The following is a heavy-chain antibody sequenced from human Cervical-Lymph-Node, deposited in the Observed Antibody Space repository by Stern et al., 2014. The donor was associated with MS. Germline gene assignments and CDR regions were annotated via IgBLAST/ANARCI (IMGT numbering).Heavy chain of an antibody. V-gene: IGHV1-18*01. D-gene: IGHD4-17*01. CDR2: IRAYNSNT. J-gene: IGHJ4*02. CDR3: ARDQVGDYSDY. Sequence: QVQLVESGAEVKKPGASVKVSCKASGYTFTSYGISWVRQAPGQGLEWMGVIRAYNSNTNYAQKLQGRVTMTTDTYTSTAYMELRSLRSDDTAVYYCARDQVGDYSDYWGQGTLVTVSS. CDR1: GYTFTSYG.